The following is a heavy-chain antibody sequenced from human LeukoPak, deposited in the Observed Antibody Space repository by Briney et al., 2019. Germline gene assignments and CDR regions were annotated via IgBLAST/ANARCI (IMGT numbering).Heavy chain of an antibody. CDR2: IYHSGST. Sequence: SETLSLTCTVSGGSISSGGYYWSWIRQPPGKGLEWIGYIYHSGSTYYNPSLKSRVTIPVDKSKNQFSLKLSSVTAADTAVYYCARGPELLPYNWFDPWGQGTLVTVSS. V-gene: IGHV4-30-2*01. J-gene: IGHJ5*02. D-gene: IGHD2-15*01. CDR1: GGSISSGGYY. CDR3: ARGPELLPYNWFDP.